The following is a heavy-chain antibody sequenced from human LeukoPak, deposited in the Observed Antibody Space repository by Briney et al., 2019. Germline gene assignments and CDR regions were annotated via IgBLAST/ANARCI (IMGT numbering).Heavy chain of an antibody. V-gene: IGHV3-30*02. J-gene: IGHJ6*03. CDR3: AKDRLGIVVVPAAIPGGNYMDV. CDR2: IRFDGSNK. CDR1: GFTFSSYG. Sequence: GGSLRLSCAASGFTFSSYGMHWVRQAPGKGLEWVAFIRFDGSNKYYADSVKGRFTISRDNSKNTLYLQMNSLRAEDTAVYYCAKDRLGIVVVPAAIPGGNYMDVWGKGTTVTVSS. D-gene: IGHD2-2*02.